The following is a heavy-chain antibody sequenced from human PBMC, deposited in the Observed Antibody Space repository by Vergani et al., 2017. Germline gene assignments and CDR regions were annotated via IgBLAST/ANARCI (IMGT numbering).Heavy chain of an antibody. J-gene: IGHJ4*02. CDR3: TRGWYYDSIAYWAY. V-gene: IGHV1-46*03. Sequence: QVRLVESGGGVVQTGGSLRLSCEASGYTFTSYYMHWVRQAPGQGLEWMGIINPSGGSTSYAQKFQGRVTMTRDTSTSTVYMELSSLRSEDTAVYYCTRGWYYDSIAYWAYWGQGTLVTVSS. CDR1: GYTFTSYY. D-gene: IGHD3-22*01. CDR2: INPSGGST.